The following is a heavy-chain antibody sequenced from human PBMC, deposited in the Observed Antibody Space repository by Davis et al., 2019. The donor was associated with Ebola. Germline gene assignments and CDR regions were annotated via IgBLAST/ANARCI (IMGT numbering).Heavy chain of an antibody. J-gene: IGHJ4*02. CDR2: IYYSGST. V-gene: IGHV4-59*01. Sequence: MPGGSLRLSCTVSGGSISSYYWSWIRQPPGKGLEWIRYIYYSGSTNYNPSLKSRVTISVDTSKNQFSLKLSSMTAADTAVYYCASLYSSGWYPDYWGQGTLVTVSS. D-gene: IGHD6-19*01. CDR1: GGSISSYY. CDR3: ASLYSSGWYPDY.